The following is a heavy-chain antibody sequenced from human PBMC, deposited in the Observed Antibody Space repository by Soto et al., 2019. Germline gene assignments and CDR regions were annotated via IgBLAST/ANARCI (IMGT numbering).Heavy chain of an antibody. J-gene: IGHJ6*02. V-gene: IGHV3-23*01. CDR1: GFTFSNSA. D-gene: IGHD3-9*01. Sequence: PGGSLRLSCAASGFTFSNSAMSWVRQAPGKGLEWVSTISAGGGNTYYADSVKGRFTISRDNSKNTLYLQMNSLRAEDTALYHCAKARVDWLPWDVGGQGTTVTVSS. CDR3: AKARVDWLPWDV. CDR2: ISAGGGNT.